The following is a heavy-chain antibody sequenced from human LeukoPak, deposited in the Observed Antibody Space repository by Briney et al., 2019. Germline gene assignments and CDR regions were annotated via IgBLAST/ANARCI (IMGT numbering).Heavy chain of an antibody. CDR2: LYNGGDT. CDR1: VASIGIFY. D-gene: IGHD6-13*01. Sequence: KPSETLCLTCAVSVASIGIFYWSWIRQPAGKGLEWIVRLYNGGDTNYSPSLRSRVTIPVDTSKNQFSLKLNSVTAADTAVYYCARGVEASGVGFYAFDIWGQGTVVTVSS. CDR3: ARGVEASGVGFYAFDI. V-gene: IGHV4-4*07. J-gene: IGHJ3*02.